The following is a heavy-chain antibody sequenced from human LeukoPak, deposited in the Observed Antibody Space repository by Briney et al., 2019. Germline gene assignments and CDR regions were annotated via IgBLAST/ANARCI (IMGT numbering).Heavy chain of an antibody. V-gene: IGHV4-39*07. CDR3: ATYTITTPWFDP. D-gene: IGHD5-24*01. J-gene: IGHJ5*02. CDR2: ISYSGST. CDR1: GGSISSYY. Sequence: SETLSLTCTVSGGSISSYYWGWIRQPPGKGLEWIGSISYSGSTYYNPSLKSRVTISLDTSKNQFSLKLRSVTAADTAVYYCATYTITTPWFDPWGQGTLVTVSS.